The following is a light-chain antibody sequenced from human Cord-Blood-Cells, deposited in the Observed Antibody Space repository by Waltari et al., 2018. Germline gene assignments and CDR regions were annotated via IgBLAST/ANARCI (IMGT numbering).Light chain of an antibody. CDR3: QQSYSTPVH. Sequence: IQMTQSPSSLSASVGDRVTITCRASQSISSYLNWYQQKPGKAPKLLIYAASSLQSGVPSRFSGSGSGTEFTLTISSLQPEDFATYYCQQSYSTPVHFGQGTKLEIK. CDR1: QSISSY. J-gene: IGKJ2*01. CDR2: AAS. V-gene: IGKV1-39*01.